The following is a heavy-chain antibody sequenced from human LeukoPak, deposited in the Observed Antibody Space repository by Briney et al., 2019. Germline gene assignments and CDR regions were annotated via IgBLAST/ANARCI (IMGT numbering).Heavy chain of an antibody. J-gene: IGHJ4*02. V-gene: IGHV4-61*02. CDR3: ARTLLWFGELSPLGFDY. CDR1: GGSISSSSYY. CDR2: IYTSGST. Sequence: TSETLSLTCTVSGGSISSSSYYWSWIRQPAGKGLEWIGRIYTSGSTNYNPSLKSRVTISVDTSKNQFSLKLSSVTAADTAVYYCARTLLWFGELSPLGFDYWGQGTLVTVSS. D-gene: IGHD3-10*01.